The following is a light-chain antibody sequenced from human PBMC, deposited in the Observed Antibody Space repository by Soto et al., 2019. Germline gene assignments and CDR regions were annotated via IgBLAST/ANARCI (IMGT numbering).Light chain of an antibody. Sequence: EIVMTQSPATLSVSPGERATLSCRASQSVSSNLAWYQQKPGQAPRLLIYGASTRATGIPARFSGSGSGTEFTLTISSLQSEDFAVYYCQQYDSPLWTFGQGTKVEIK. CDR1: QSVSSN. V-gene: IGKV3-15*01. J-gene: IGKJ1*01. CDR2: GAS. CDR3: QQYDSPLWT.